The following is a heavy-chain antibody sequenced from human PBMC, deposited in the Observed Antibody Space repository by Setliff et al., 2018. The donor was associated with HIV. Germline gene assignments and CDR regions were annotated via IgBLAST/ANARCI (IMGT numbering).Heavy chain of an antibody. V-gene: IGHV3-21*01. CDR3: ARGPYGSGSYYLDY. CDR2: VSSASNNI. J-gene: IGHJ4*02. Sequence: PGGSLRLSCAASGFTFISYSLNWVRQAPGKGLEWVSSVSSASNNIYYADSVKGRFTISRDNAKNTLYLQMNSLRAEDTAVYYCARGPYGSGSYYLDYWGQGTLVTVSS. CDR1: GFTFISYS. D-gene: IGHD3-10*01.